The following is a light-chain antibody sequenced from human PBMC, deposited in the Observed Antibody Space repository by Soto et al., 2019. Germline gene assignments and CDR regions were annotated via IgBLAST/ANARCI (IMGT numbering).Light chain of an antibody. CDR3: QQRRDFFQVT. CDR2: DAS. V-gene: IGKV3-11*01. CDR1: QSVSTS. Sequence: EIVLTQSPGTLSLSPGERATLSCRASQSVSTSLAWYQQKPGQAPSLLIYDASNRATGVPARFSGSGSGTDFTLTISSLEPEDVAVYYCQQRRDFFQVTFGRGTRLDIK. J-gene: IGKJ3*01.